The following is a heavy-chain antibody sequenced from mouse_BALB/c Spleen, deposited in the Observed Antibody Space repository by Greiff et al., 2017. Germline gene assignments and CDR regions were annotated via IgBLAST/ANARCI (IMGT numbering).Heavy chain of an antibody. V-gene: IGHV14-3*02. D-gene: IGHD2-1*01. CDR2: IDPANGNT. CDR3: VGNYWFAY. CDR1: GFNIKDTY. Sequence: EVQLQQSGAELVKPGASVKLSCTASGFNIKDTYMHWVKQRPEQGLEWIGRIDPANGNTKYDPKFQGKATITADTSSNTAYLQLSSLTSEDTAVYYCVGNYWFAYWGQGTLVTVSA. J-gene: IGHJ3*01.